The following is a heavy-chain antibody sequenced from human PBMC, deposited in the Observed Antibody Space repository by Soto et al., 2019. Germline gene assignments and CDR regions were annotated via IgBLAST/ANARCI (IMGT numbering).Heavy chain of an antibody. J-gene: IGHJ5*02. CDR3: ARVAETGNWFDP. CDR1: GYSFTDYY. Sequence: GXSVKGSCEASGYSFTDYYMRWVRRAPGQGLEWMGWINPNSGGTKYAQKFQGRVTMARDTSFSTAYMELRRLTSDDTAVYYCARVAETGNWFDPWGPGTLVTVSS. D-gene: IGHD6-19*01. V-gene: IGHV1-2*02. CDR2: INPNSGGT.